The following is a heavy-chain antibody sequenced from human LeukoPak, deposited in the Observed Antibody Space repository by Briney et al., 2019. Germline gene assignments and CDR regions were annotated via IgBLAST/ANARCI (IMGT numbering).Heavy chain of an antibody. J-gene: IGHJ4*02. CDR3: AREGTKKIAVAGSFDY. CDR2: IISSGSTI. V-gene: IGHV3-48*03. Sequence: PGGSLRLSCAVSGFTLSSCAMSWVRQAPGKGLEGVSYIISSGSTIYYAASVKGRFTISRDNAKNSLYLQMNSLRAEDTAVYYCAREGTKKIAVAGSFDYWGQGTLVTVSS. D-gene: IGHD6-19*01. CDR1: GFTLSSCA.